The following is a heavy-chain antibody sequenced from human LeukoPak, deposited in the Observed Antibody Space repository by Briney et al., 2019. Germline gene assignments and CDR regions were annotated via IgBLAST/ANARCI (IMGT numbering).Heavy chain of an antibody. V-gene: IGHV1-69*05. CDR1: GGTFSSYA. CDR3: AVRGDSSGVIDI. D-gene: IGHD3-22*01. J-gene: IGHJ3*02. Sequence: SVKVSCKASGGTFSSYAISWVRQAPGQGLEWMGGIIPIFGTANYAQKFQGRVTITTDESTGTAYMELSSLRSEDTAVYYCAVRGDSSGVIDIWGQGTMVTVSS. CDR2: IIPIFGTA.